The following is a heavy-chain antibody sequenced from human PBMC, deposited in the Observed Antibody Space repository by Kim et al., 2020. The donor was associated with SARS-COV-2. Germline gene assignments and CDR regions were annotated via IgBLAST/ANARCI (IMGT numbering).Heavy chain of an antibody. Sequence: SETLSLTCTVSGGSISSYYWSWIRQPPGKGLEWIGYIYYSGSTNYNPSLKSRVTISVDTSKNQFSLKLSSVTAADTAVYYCARGGFHRYCSGGSCYSGWFDPWGQGTLVTVSS. CDR1: GGSISSYY. V-gene: IGHV4-59*01. CDR3: ARGGFHRYCSGGSCYSGWFDP. J-gene: IGHJ5*02. D-gene: IGHD2-15*01. CDR2: IYYSGST.